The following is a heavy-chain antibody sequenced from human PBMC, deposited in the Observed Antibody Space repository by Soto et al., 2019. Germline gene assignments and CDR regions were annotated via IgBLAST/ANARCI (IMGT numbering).Heavy chain of an antibody. J-gene: IGHJ4*02. CDR3: ARRLLWFGELDY. CDR1: GFTFSSYG. CDR2: IWYDGSNK. D-gene: IGHD3-10*01. V-gene: IGHV3-33*01. Sequence: PGGSLRLSCAASGFTFSSYGMHWVRQAPGKGLEWVAVIWYDGSNKYYADSVKGRFTISRDNSKNTLYLQMNSLRAEDTAVYYCARRLLWFGELDYWGQGTLVTVSS.